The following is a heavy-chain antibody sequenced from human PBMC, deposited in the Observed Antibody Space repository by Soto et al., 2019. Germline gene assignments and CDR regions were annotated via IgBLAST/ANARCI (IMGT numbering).Heavy chain of an antibody. CDR1: GFTFSGYA. Sequence: RLSCAASGFTFSGYAMSWVRQAPGKGLEWVSVIHSGGSTYYADSVKGRFTISRDNSKNTLYLQMNNLRAEDTAVYYCASPTSYYDFWSGYSPYYYGMDVWGQGTTVTVSS. CDR2: IHSGGST. CDR3: ASPTSYYDFWSGYSPYYYGMDV. V-gene: IGHV3-66*01. D-gene: IGHD3-3*01. J-gene: IGHJ6*02.